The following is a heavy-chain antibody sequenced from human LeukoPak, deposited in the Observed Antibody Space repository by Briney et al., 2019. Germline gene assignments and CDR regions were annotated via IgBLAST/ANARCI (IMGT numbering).Heavy chain of an antibody. Sequence: GRSLRLSCVASVFTFSSYGMHWVRQAPGKGLEWVAVIWYVGSNTYYADSVKGRFTISRDNSKNTLYLQMNSLRAEDTAVSYCARDPIAAAGTVIWYNWFDPWGQGTLVTVSS. CDR3: ARDPIAAAGTVIWYNWFDP. J-gene: IGHJ5*02. CDR1: VFTFSSYG. D-gene: IGHD6-13*01. CDR2: IWYVGSNT. V-gene: IGHV3-33*01.